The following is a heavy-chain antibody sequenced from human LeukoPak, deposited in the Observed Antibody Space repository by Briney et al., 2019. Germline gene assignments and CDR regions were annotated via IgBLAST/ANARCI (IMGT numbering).Heavy chain of an antibody. V-gene: IGHV3-23*01. CDR3: AKVGLRYFDWSNFDY. CDR2: ISGSGGST. CDR1: GFTFSSYA. Sequence: GGSLRLSCAASGFTFSSYAMSRVPQAPGKGLEWVSGISGSGGSTHYADSVKGRFTISRDNSKNTMYLQMNSLRAEDTAVYYCAKVGLRYFDWSNFDYWGQGTLVTVSS. J-gene: IGHJ4*02. D-gene: IGHD3-9*01.